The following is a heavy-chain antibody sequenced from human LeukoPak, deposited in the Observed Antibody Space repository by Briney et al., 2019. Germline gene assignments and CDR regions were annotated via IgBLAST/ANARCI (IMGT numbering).Heavy chain of an antibody. J-gene: IGHJ5*02. V-gene: IGHV3-23*01. CDR3: AKQYSGSYYPSWFDP. CDR2: ISGSGGST. CDR1: GFTFSSYA. D-gene: IGHD1-26*01. Sequence: GGSLRLSCAASGFTFSSYAMSWVRQAPGKGLEWVSGISGSGGSTYYADSVRGRFSISRDNSKNTLYLQMNSLRAEDTAVYYCAKQYSGSYYPSWFDPWGQGTLVTVSS.